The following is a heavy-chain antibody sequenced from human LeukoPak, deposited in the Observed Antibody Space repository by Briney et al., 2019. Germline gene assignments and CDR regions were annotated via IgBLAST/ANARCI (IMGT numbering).Heavy chain of an antibody. CDR1: GGSFSGYY. D-gene: IGHD2-15*01. CDR3: ARKAVAGAFDI. J-gene: IGHJ3*02. CDR2: INHSGST. V-gene: IGHV4-34*01. Sequence: SETLSLTCAVYGGSFSGYYWSWIRQPPGKGLEWIGEINHSGSTNYNPSLKSRVTISVDTSKNQFSLKLSSVTAADTAVYYCARKAVAGAFDIWGQGTMVTVSS.